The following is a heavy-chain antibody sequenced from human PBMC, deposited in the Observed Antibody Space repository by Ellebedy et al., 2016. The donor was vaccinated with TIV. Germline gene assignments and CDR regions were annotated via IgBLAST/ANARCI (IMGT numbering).Heavy chain of an antibody. J-gene: IGHJ6*02. CDR3: ARAWGFKLNYFYYGMDV. D-gene: IGHD1-7*01. Sequence: GSLRLXXAVSGGSISSSNWWSWVRQPPGKGLEWIGEIYHSGSTHYNPSLKSRVTTSVDKSKNQFSLKLSSVTAADTAVYYCARAWGFKLNYFYYGMDVWGQGTTVTVSS. CDR2: IYHSGST. V-gene: IGHV4-4*02. CDR1: GGSISSSNW.